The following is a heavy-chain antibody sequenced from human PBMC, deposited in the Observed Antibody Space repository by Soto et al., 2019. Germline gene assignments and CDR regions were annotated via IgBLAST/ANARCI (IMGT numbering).Heavy chain of an antibody. Sequence: EVQLLESGGGLVQPGGSLKLSCAASGFTFSNSVMSWVRQAPGKGPEWVSTIGTSGYSTNYADSVKGRFTISRDNFKNTLYLQMNSLGAEDTAVYYCAKSERFDPWGKGTLVTVSS. CDR1: GFTFSNSV. V-gene: IGHV3-23*01. CDR2: IGTSGYST. J-gene: IGHJ5*02. CDR3: AKSERFDP.